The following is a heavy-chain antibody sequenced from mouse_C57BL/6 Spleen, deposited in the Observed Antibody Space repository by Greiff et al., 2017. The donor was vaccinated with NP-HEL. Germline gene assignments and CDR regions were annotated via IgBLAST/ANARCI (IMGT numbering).Heavy chain of an antibody. V-gene: IGHV1-42*01. D-gene: IGHD1-1*01. J-gene: IGHJ2*01. CDR1: GYSFTGYY. Sequence: EVKLQQSGPELVKPGASVKISCKASGYSFTGYYMNWVKQSPEKSLEWIGEINPSTGGTTYNQKFKAKATLTVDKSSSTAYMQLKSLTSEDSAVYYCARSHYYGSSYPADWGQGTTLTVSS. CDR3: ARSHYYGSSYPAD. CDR2: INPSTGGT.